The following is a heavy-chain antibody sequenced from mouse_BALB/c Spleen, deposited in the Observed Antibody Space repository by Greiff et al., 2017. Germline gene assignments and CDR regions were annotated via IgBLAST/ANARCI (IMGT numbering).Heavy chain of an antibody. J-gene: IGHJ3*01. D-gene: IGHD1-2*01. Sequence: EVMLVESGGGLVQPGGSLKLSCAASGFTFSSYTMSWVRQTPEKRLEWVAYISNGGGSYTYYPDSVKGRFTISRDNAKNTLYLQMSSLKSEDTAMYYCARHAPQTTAKAWFAYWGQGTLVTVSA. CDR2: ISNGGGSYT. V-gene: IGHV5-12-2*01. CDR3: ARHAPQTTAKAWFAY. CDR1: GFTFSSYT.